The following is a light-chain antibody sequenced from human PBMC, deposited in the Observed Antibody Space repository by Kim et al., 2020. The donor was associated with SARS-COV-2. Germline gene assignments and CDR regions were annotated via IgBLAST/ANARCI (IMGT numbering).Light chain of an antibody. CDR1: SSDVGDYNF. Sequence: QSALTQPRSVSGSPGQSVTISCTGTSSDVGDYNFVSWYQQHPGKAPKLMIYDVTKRPSGVPDRFSGSKSGNTASLTISGLQADDEADYYCCSYVGRYTVVFGGGTQLTVL. V-gene: IGLV2-11*01. J-gene: IGLJ2*01. CDR2: DVT. CDR3: CSYVGRYTVV.